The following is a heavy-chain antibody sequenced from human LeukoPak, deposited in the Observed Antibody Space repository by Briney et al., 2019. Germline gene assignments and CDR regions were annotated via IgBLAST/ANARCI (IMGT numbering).Heavy chain of an antibody. Sequence: GGSLRLSCAASGFNFYIYAMSWVRQAPGKGLEWVSSISGSGDNTYYADSVKGRYTTSRDNSKNTLYLQMNTLRAEDTAVYYCVKDWSDEAKCGADCLEYWGQGTLVTVSS. CDR1: GFNFYIYA. CDR2: ISGSGDNT. D-gene: IGHD2-21*02. CDR3: VKDWSDEAKCGADCLEY. J-gene: IGHJ4*02. V-gene: IGHV3-23*01.